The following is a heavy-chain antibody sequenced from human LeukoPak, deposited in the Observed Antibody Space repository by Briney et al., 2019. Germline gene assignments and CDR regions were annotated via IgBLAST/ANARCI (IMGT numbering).Heavy chain of an antibody. CDR3: AKSITTYYDFWSGYYFASFDY. J-gene: IGHJ4*02. Sequence: GGSLRLSCAASGFTFSSYAMSWVRQAPGKGLEWVSAISGSGGSTYYADSVKGRFTISRDNSKNTLYLQMNSLRAEDTAVYYCAKSITTYYDFWSGYYFASFDYWGQGTLVTVSS. D-gene: IGHD3-3*01. CDR2: ISGSGGST. V-gene: IGHV3-23*01. CDR1: GFTFSSYA.